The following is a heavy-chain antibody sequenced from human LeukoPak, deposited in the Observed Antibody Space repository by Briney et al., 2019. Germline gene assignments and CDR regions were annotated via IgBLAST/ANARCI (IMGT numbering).Heavy chain of an antibody. D-gene: IGHD2-15*01. CDR2: IKSKTDGGTT. Sequence: EGSLRLSCAASGFTFSNAWMSWVRQAPGKGLEWVGRIKSKTDGGTTDYAAPVKGRFTISRDDSKNTLYLQMNSLKTEDTAVYYCTTDGVCSGGSCYLSWGQGTLVTVSS. CDR3: TTDGVCSGGSCYLS. J-gene: IGHJ5*02. V-gene: IGHV3-15*01. CDR1: GFTFSNAW.